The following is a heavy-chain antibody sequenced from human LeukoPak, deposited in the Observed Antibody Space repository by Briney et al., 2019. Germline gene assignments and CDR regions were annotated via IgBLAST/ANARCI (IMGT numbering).Heavy chain of an antibody. CDR1: GGSISSGSHY. J-gene: IGHJ4*02. CDR2: IYHSGST. CDR3: ARNVVSASGWNLDYFDY. D-gene: IGHD6-19*01. V-gene: IGHV4-39*01. Sequence: PPETLSLTCTVSGGSISSGSHYGGWIRQPPGKGLEWIGGIYHSGSTYFNPSLRSRVTVSVDASNNQVSLKLSSVTAADTAVYYCARNVVSASGWNLDYFDYWGQGTLVTVSS.